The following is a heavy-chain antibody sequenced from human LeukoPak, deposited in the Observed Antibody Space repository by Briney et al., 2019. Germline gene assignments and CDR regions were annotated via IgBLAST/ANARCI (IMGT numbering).Heavy chain of an antibody. Sequence: SETLSLTCAVYGGSFSGYYWSWIRQPPGKGLEWIGEINHSGSTNYNPSLKSRVTISVDTSKNQFSLKLSSVTAADTAVYYCARATYYYGSGSYRRKNWFDPWGQGTLVTVSS. V-gene: IGHV4-34*01. J-gene: IGHJ5*02. D-gene: IGHD3-10*01. CDR1: GGSFSGYY. CDR2: INHSGST. CDR3: ARATYYYGSGSYRRKNWFDP.